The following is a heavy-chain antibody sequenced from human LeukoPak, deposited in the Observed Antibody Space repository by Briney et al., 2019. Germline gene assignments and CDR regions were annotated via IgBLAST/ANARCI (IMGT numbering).Heavy chain of an antibody. V-gene: IGHV3-30-3*01. J-gene: IGHJ6*02. CDR3: ARDRGWLQSWLYYYGMDV. CDR2: ISYDGSNK. D-gene: IGHD5-24*01. CDR1: GFTFSSYA. Sequence: GSLRLSCAASGFTFSSYAMHWVRQAPGKGLEWVAVISYDGSNKYYADSVKGRFTISRDNSKNTLYLQMNSLRAEDTAVYYCARDRGWLQSWLYYYGMDVWGQGTTVTVSS.